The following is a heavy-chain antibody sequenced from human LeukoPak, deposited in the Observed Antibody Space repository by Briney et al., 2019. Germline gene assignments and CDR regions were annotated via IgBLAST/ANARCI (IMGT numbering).Heavy chain of an antibody. CDR2: IYYSGST. D-gene: IGHD3-22*01. J-gene: IGHJ4*02. V-gene: IGHV4-39*01. CDR3: ARLMRDSSGFDY. CDR1: GGSISSSSYY. Sequence: SETLSLTCTVSGGSISSSSYYLGWIRQPPGKGLEWIGSIYYSGSTYYNPSLKSRVTISVDTSKNQFSLKLSSVTAADTAVYYCARLMRDSSGFDYWGQGTLVTVSS.